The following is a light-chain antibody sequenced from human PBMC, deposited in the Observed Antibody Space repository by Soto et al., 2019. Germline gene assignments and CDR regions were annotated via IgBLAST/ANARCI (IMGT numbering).Light chain of an antibody. Sequence: EIVLTQSPATLSLSPGERATLSCRASQSVSSYLAWYQQKPGQAPRLLIYEASIRSTGIPARFSGSGSGTDVTLTISSLEPEDFAVDYCQQRSNWPPWTFGQGTKLEIK. CDR1: QSVSSY. CDR3: QQRSNWPPWT. V-gene: IGKV3-11*01. J-gene: IGKJ1*01. CDR2: EAS.